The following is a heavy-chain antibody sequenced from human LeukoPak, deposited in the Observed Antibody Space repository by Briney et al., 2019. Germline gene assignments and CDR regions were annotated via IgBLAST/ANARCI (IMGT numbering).Heavy chain of an antibody. D-gene: IGHD3-9*01. CDR1: GYTFTGYY. CDR2: INPNSGGT. J-gene: IGHJ4*02. CDR3: ASEWGYFDWSIGPLY. Sequence: GASVKVSCKASGYTFTGYYMHWVRQAPGQGLEWMGWINPNSGGTNYAQKFQGRVTMTRDTSISTAYMELSRLRSDDTAVYYCASEWGYFDWSIGPLYWGQGTLVTVSS. V-gene: IGHV1-2*02.